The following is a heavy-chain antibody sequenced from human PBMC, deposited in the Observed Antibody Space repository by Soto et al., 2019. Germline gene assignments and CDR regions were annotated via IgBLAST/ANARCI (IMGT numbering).Heavy chain of an antibody. CDR3: ARDRVESGYPEYFQH. D-gene: IGHD3-22*01. CDR2: ISSSSSTI. Sequence: HPGGSLRLSCAASGFPFSSYGMNWVRQAPGKGLEWVSYISSSSSTIYYADSVKGRFTISRDNAKNSLYLQMNSLRAEDTAVYYCARDRVESGYPEYFQHWGQGTLVTVSS. V-gene: IGHV3-48*01. J-gene: IGHJ1*01. CDR1: GFPFSSYG.